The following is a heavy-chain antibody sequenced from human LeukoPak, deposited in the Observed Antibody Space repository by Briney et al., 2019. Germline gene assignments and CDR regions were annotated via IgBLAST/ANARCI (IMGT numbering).Heavy chain of an antibody. V-gene: IGHV4-34*01. J-gene: IGHJ4*02. CDR3: ARGGYSYGNGSFDY. Sequence: SETLSLTCAVYGGSFSGYYWSWIRQPPGKGLEWIGEINHSGSTNYNPSLKSRVTISVDTSKNQFSLNLSSVTAADTAVYYCARGGYSYGNGSFDYWGQGTLVTVSS. CDR2: INHSGST. CDR1: GGSFSGYY. D-gene: IGHD5-18*01.